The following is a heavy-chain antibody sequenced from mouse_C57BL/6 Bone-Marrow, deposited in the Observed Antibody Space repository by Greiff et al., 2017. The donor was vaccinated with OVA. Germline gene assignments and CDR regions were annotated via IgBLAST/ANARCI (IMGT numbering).Heavy chain of an antibody. CDR2: IHPNSGST. V-gene: IGHV1-64*01. D-gene: IGHD4-1*01. CDR3: ARKSELGRYYFDY. CDR1: GYTFTSYW. Sequence: VQLQQPGAELVKPGASVKLSCKASGYTFTSYWMHWVKQRPGQGLEWIGMIHPNSGSTNYNEKFKSKATLTVDKSSSTAYMQLSSLTSEDSAVYYCARKSELGRYYFDYWGQGTTLTVSS. J-gene: IGHJ2*01.